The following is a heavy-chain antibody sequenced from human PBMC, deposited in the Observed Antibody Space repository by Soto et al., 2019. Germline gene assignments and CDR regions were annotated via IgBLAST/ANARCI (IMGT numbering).Heavy chain of an antibody. D-gene: IGHD1-26*01. CDR3: ARRVYSGSGRDYFDR. Sequence: QLQLQESGPGLVKPSETLSLICSVSGGPISSSGHFWAWIRQPPGRGLEWLATIYYTGTTYYNPSLKSRLTIYMDTSKDQFSLDLTSMTAADTALYFCARRVYSGSGRDYFDRWGQGSLVTVSS. J-gene: IGHJ4*02. V-gene: IGHV4-39*01. CDR2: IYYTGTT. CDR1: GGPISSSGHF.